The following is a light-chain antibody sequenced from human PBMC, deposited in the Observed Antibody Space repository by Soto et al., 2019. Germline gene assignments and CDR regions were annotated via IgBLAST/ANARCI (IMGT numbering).Light chain of an antibody. CDR2: DVI. J-gene: IGLJ2*01. CDR3: ISYAGSNNWV. Sequence: QSALTQPPSASGSPGQSVTISCTGTSSDVGGYNYVSWYQHHPGKAPKLIIYDVIMRPSWVPDRFSGSKSGNAASLTVSGLQAEDEAEYYCISYAGSNNWVFGGGTKLTVL. CDR1: SSDVGGYNY. V-gene: IGLV2-8*01.